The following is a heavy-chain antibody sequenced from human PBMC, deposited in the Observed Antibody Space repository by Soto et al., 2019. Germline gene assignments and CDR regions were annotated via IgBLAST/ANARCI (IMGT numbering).Heavy chain of an antibody. D-gene: IGHD3-16*02. CDR1: GFTFSDYY. Sequence: QVQLVESGGGLVKPGGSLRLSCAASGFTFSDYYMSWIRQAPRKGLEWVSYISRSSITIYYADSVKGRFTISRDNAKNSLYLQMNSLRAEDTAVYYCARPSALTSTSLDLFDYWGQGTLVTVSS. J-gene: IGHJ4*02. V-gene: IGHV3-11*01. CDR2: ISRSSITI. CDR3: ARPSALTSTSLDLFDY.